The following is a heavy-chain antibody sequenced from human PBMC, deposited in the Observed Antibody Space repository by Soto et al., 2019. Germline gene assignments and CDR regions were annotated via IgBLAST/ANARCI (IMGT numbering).Heavy chain of an antibody. D-gene: IGHD3-22*01. J-gene: IGHJ3*02. V-gene: IGHV4-39*01. CDR3: VAYDSSGYDAFDI. Sequence: SETLPLTCTVSGGSISSSSYYWGWIRQPPGKGLEWIGSIYYSGSTYYNPSLKSRVTISVDTSKNQFSLKLSSVTAADTAVYYCVAYDSSGYDAFDIWGQGTMVT. CDR2: IYYSGST. CDR1: GGSISSSSYY.